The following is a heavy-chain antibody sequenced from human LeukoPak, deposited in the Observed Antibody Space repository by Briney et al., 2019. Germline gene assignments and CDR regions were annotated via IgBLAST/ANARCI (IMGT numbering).Heavy chain of an antibody. CDR1: GGSFSGYY. J-gene: IGHJ4*02. Sequence: PSETLSLTCAVYGGSFSGYYWSWIRQPPGKGLEWIGEINHSGSTNYNPSLKSRVTISVDTSKNQFSLKLSSVTAADTAVYYCARVSSWYWRVDYWGQGTLVTVSS. CDR2: INHSGST. V-gene: IGHV4-34*01. D-gene: IGHD2-15*01. CDR3: ARVSSWYWRVDY.